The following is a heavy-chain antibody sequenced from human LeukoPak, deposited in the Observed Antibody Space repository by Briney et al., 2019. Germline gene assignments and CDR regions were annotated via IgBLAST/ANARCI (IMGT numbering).Heavy chain of an antibody. Sequence: ASVKVSCKASGYTFTGYYMHWVRQAPGQGLEWTGWINPNSGGTNYAQKFQGRVTMTRDTSISTAYMELSRLRSDDTAVYYCARGLGVAADYYFDYWGQGTLVTVSS. J-gene: IGHJ4*02. CDR2: INPNSGGT. D-gene: IGHD2-15*01. CDR1: GYTFTGYY. CDR3: ARGLGVAADYYFDY. V-gene: IGHV1-2*02.